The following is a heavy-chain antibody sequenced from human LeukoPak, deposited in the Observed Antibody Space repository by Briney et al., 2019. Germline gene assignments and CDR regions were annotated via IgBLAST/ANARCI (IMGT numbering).Heavy chain of an antibody. CDR2: ISYDGGNK. V-gene: IGHV3-30*04. CDR1: GFTFSSYA. D-gene: IGHD3-9*01. CDR3: ARVATVLRYFGGYFDY. J-gene: IGHJ4*02. Sequence: GRSLRLSCAASGFTFSSYAMHWVRQAPGKGLEWVAVISYDGGNKYYADSVKGRFTISRDNSKNTLYLQMNSLRAEDTAVYYCARVATVLRYFGGYFDYWGQGTLVTVSS.